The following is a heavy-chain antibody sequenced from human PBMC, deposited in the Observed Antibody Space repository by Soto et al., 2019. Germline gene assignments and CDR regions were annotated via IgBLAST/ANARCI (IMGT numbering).Heavy chain of an antibody. V-gene: IGHV3-13*01. Sequence: EVQLVESGGGLVQPGGSLRLSCAASGFTFSSYDMHWVRQVTGKGLEWVSAIGAAGDTYYPDSVKGRFTISSENAKNSLYLQMNSLRAEDTAVYYCASGGWGSSWYEGGSRIDYWGQGTLVTVSS. CDR2: IGAAGDT. CDR3: ASGGWGSSWYEGGSRIDY. D-gene: IGHD6-13*01. CDR1: GFTFSSYD. J-gene: IGHJ4*02.